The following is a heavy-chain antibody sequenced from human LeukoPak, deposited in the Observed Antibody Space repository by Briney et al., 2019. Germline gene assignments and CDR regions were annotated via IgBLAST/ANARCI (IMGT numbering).Heavy chain of an antibody. Sequence: PSETLSLTCTVSGGSISSYYWSWIRQPPGKGLEWIGYIYYSGSTNYNPSLKSRVTISVDTSKNQFSLKLSSVTAADTAVYYCASLNWGDAFDIWGQGTMVTVSS. J-gene: IGHJ3*02. D-gene: IGHD7-27*01. CDR3: ASLNWGDAFDI. CDR2: IYYSGST. V-gene: IGHV4-59*08. CDR1: GGSISSYY.